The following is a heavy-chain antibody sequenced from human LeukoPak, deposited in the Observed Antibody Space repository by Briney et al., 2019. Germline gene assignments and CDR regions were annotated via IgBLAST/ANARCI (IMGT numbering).Heavy chain of an antibody. Sequence: PGGSLRLSCAASGFTFSNYAMSWVRQAPGKGLEWISGITSNGDSTYYVDSVKGRFTISRDNANNLLYLQMNSLRGEDTAVYYCTRDRSRAEDDWGQGTLVTVSS. J-gene: IGHJ4*02. V-gene: IGHV3-23*01. CDR3: TRDRSRAEDD. CDR2: ITSNGDST. CDR1: GFTFSNYA. D-gene: IGHD1-14*01.